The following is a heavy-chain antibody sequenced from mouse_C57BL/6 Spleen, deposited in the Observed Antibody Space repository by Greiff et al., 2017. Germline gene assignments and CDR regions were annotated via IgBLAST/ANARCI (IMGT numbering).Heavy chain of an antibody. Sequence: QVQLQQSGAELVRPGTSVKVSCKASGYAFTNYLLEWVKQRPGQGLEWIGVINPGSGGTNYNEKFKGKATLTADKSSSTAYMQLSSLTSEDSAVYFCARLTGSDYVLDYWGQGTTLTVSS. D-gene: IGHD2-13*01. V-gene: IGHV1-54*01. CDR1: GYAFTNYL. J-gene: IGHJ2*01. CDR3: ARLTGSDYVLDY. CDR2: INPGSGGT.